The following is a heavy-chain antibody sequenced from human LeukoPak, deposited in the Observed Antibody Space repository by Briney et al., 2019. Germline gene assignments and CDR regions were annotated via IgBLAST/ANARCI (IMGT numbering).Heavy chain of an antibody. CDR3: TTAGYSRYA. J-gene: IGHJ4*02. D-gene: IGHD6-13*01. CDR1: GFTFSNAW. Sequence: GSLRLSCAASGFTFSNAWMSWVRQAPGKGLEWVGRIKSNTDGGTTDYAAPVKGRFTISRDDSKNTLYLQMNSLKTEDTAVYYCTTAGYSRYAGGQGTLVTVSS. CDR2: IKSNTDGGTT. V-gene: IGHV3-15*01.